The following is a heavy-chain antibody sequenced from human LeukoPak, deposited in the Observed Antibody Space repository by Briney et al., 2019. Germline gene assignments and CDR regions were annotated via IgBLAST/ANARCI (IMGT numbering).Heavy chain of an antibody. CDR2: ISTYNGDT. CDR3: ARIRSNSWPPFPDH. Sequence: ASVTVSCKTSGYTFSTYSITWVRQAPGRGLEWMGWISTYNGDTKYAQRLQGRLTLITDTSTGTAYMDLRSLRSDDTAVIYCARIRSNSWPPFPDHWGQGTLLIVSS. CDR1: GYTFSTYS. V-gene: IGHV1-18*01. D-gene: IGHD2/OR15-2a*01. J-gene: IGHJ5*02.